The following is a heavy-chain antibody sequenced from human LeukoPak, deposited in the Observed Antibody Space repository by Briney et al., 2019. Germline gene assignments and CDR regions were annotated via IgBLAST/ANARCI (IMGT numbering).Heavy chain of an antibody. V-gene: IGHV1-8*02. J-gene: IGHJ4*02. D-gene: IGHD3-16*01. CDR1: GYTFTSYA. CDR3: ARQLGAFDY. CDR2: MNPNSGNT. Sequence: ASVKVSCKASGYTFTSYAMNWVRQAPGQGLEWMGWMNPNSGNTGYAQKFQGRVTMTRNTSISTAYMELSSLRSEDTAVYYCARQLGAFDYWGQGTLVTVSS.